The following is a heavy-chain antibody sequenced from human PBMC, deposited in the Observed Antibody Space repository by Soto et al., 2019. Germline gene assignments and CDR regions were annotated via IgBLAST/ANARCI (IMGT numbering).Heavy chain of an antibody. D-gene: IGHD3-16*01. Sequence: QVQLVESGGGVVQPGRSLRLSCAASGFTFSSYGMHWVRQAPGKGLDWVAVIWYDGSNKYYADFVKGRFTLSRDNPKTTLYLQMNSLRAEDTAVYYCARGGMITFGGVLLSPRDAFDIWCQGTMVTVSS. J-gene: IGHJ3*02. CDR3: ARGGMITFGGVLLSPRDAFDI. V-gene: IGHV3-33*01. CDR1: GFTFSSYG. CDR2: IWYDGSNK.